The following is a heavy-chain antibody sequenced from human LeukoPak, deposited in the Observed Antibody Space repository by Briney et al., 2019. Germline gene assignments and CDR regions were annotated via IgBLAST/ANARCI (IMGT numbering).Heavy chain of an antibody. CDR2: INPNSGGT. V-gene: IGHV1-2*02. J-gene: IGHJ4*02. CDR3: ARWYYYDSSGYPY. D-gene: IGHD3-22*01. Sequence: ASVKVSCKASGYTFTGYYMHWVRQAPGQGLEWMGWINPNSGGTNYVQKFQGRVTMTRDTSISTAYMELSRLRSDDTAVYYCARWYYYDSSGYPYWGQGTLVTVSS. CDR1: GYTFTGYY.